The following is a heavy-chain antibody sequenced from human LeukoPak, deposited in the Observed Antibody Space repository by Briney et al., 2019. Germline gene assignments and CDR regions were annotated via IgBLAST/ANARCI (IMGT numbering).Heavy chain of an antibody. CDR1: GFTFSNYG. V-gene: IGHV3-33*01. J-gene: IGHJ6*02. Sequence: GESLRLSCAASGFTFSNYGMHWVRQAPGKGLEWVAVIWYDGSNKYYADSVKGRFTISRDNSKNTLYLQMNSLRAEDTAVYYCARANYGSGSNYYYGMDVWGQGTTVTVSS. D-gene: IGHD3-10*01. CDR3: ARANYGSGSNYYYGMDV. CDR2: IWYDGSNK.